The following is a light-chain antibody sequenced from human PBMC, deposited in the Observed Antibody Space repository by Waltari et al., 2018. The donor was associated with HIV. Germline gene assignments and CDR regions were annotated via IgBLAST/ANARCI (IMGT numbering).Light chain of an antibody. CDR2: EVT. CDR3: SSYAGSNSYV. V-gene: IGLV2-8*01. CDR1: SSDVGGYHY. Sequence: HSALTQPPSASGSPGQSVTISCPETSSDVGGYHYVSWYQQHPGKAPKLMIYEVTKRPSGVPDRFSGSKSGNTASLTVSGLQAEDEADYYCSSYAGSNSYVFGTGTKVTVL. J-gene: IGLJ1*01.